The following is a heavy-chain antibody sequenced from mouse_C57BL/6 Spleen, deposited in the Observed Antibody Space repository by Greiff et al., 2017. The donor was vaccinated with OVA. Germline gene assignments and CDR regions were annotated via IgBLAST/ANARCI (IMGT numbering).Heavy chain of an antibody. CDR2: INYDGSST. Sequence: EVMLVESEGGLVQPGRSLKLSCTASGFTFSDYYMAWVRQVPEKGLEWVANINYDGSSTYYLDSLKSRFIISRDNAKNILYLQMSSLKSEDTATYYCARYYYGSSYAMDYWGQGTSVTVSS. D-gene: IGHD1-1*01. J-gene: IGHJ4*01. CDR1: GFTFSDYY. CDR3: ARYYYGSSYAMDY. V-gene: IGHV5-16*01.